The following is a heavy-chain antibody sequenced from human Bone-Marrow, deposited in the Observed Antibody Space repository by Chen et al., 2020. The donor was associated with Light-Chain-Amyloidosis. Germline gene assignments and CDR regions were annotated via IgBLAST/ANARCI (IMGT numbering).Heavy chain of an antibody. CDR1: GGSTSSYY. CDR2: IYYSGST. D-gene: IGHD3-10*01. J-gene: IGHJ6*04. V-gene: IGHV4-59*01. Sequence: QVQLQESGPGLVKPSETLSLTCTVSGGSTSSYYWSWIRQPPGKGLEWIGYIYYSGSTNYNPSLKSRVTISVDTSKNQFSLKLSSVTAADTAVYYCARGRQTFGVWGKGTTVTVSS. CDR3: ARGRQTFGV.